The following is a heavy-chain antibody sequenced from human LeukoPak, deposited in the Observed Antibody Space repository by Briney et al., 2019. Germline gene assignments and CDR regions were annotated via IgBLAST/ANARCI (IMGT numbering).Heavy chain of an antibody. CDR2: ISDSGSNT. CDR1: GFSFNTYS. CDR3: ANSYSSSSAFYFDY. V-gene: IGHV3-23*01. J-gene: IGHJ4*02. Sequence: PGGSLRLSCAASGFSFNTYSMNWVRQTPGKGLEWVSSISDSGSNTYYAHSVTGRFTISRDNSKNTVSLQLNSLRAEDTAIYYCANSYSSSSAFYFDYWGQGTLVTVSS. D-gene: IGHD6-6*01.